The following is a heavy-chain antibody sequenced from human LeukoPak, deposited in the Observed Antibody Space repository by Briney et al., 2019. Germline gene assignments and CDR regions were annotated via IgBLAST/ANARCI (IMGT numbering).Heavy chain of an antibody. Sequence: GGSLRLSCAASGFTFSSYSVNWVRQAPGKGLEWVSSISSSSSYIYYADSVKGRFTISRDNAKNSLYLQMNSLRAEDTAVYYCARQIPEGYYYDSSGSWDYWGQGTLVTVSS. CDR3: ARQIPEGYYYDSSGSWDY. D-gene: IGHD3-22*01. CDR1: GFTFSSYS. J-gene: IGHJ4*02. CDR2: ISSSSSYI. V-gene: IGHV3-21*01.